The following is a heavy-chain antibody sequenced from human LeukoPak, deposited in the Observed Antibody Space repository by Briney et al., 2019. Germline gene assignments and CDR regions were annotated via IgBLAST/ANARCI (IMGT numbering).Heavy chain of an antibody. V-gene: IGHV1-8*03. CDR3: ARAGYDFWSGYSTKNYMDV. D-gene: IGHD3-3*01. CDR1: GYTFTSYD. J-gene: IGHJ6*03. Sequence: ASVKVSCKASGYTFTSYDINWVRQATGQGLEWMGWMNPNSGNTGYAQKFQGRVTITRNTSISTAYMELSSLRSEDTAVYYCARAGYDFWSGYSTKNYMDVWGKGTTVTVSS. CDR2: MNPNSGNT.